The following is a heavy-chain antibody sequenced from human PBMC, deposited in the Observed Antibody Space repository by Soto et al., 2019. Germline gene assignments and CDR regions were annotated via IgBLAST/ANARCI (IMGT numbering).Heavy chain of an antibody. CDR1: GYTFTDYG. Sequence: QVQLVQSGAEVKKPGASVKVYCKASGYTFTDYGISWVRQAPGQGLEWMGWIHTYNGNTNYAQKVQGRVTLTTDSSTSTAYMELRSLTSDDTAVYHCASDAQYSSRWHPIDYWGQGTLVTVSS. D-gene: IGHD6-19*01. CDR3: ASDAQYSSRWHPIDY. J-gene: IGHJ4*02. CDR2: IHTYNGNT. V-gene: IGHV1-18*01.